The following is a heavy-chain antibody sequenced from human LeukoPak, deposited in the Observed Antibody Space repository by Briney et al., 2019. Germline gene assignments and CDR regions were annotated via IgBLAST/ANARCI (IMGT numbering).Heavy chain of an antibody. V-gene: IGHV4-61*03. D-gene: IGHD3-22*01. CDR3: ARGQWLPVFDF. J-gene: IGHJ4*02. CDR2: IYHSGST. Sequence: PSETLSLTCTVSGGSISSSSYYWTWMRQPPGKGLELIGYIYHSGSTKYNPSLNSRVSISVDTSKNHFSLKLSSVTAADTAVYYCARGQWLPVFDFWGQGILVTVSS. CDR1: GGSISSSSYY.